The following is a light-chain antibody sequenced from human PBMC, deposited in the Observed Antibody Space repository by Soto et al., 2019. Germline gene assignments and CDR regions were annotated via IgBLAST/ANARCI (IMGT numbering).Light chain of an antibody. Sequence: DVVMTQSPLSLLVTLCQPSSISFRSSQSLVDSQGNTYLHWFQQRPGPSPRRLIYKVSNRDSGVPESLIGSGSGTDFALGINRVEAEDVGFYYCLQRPLWPPTFGQGPKVEI. V-gene: IGKV2-30*01. CDR2: KVS. CDR3: LQRPLWPPT. J-gene: IGKJ1*01. CDR1: QSLVDSQGNTY.